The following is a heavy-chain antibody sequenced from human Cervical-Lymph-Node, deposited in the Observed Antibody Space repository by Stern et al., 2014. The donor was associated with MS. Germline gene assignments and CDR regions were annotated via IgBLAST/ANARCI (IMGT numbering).Heavy chain of an antibody. V-gene: IGHV3-33*01. CDR1: GFTFNNYG. J-gene: IGHJ4*02. CDR2: VWYEGTKT. CDR3: ARDRSSGWTSEFEY. Sequence: VHLVESGGGVVQPGGSLRLSCVASGFTFNNYGMHWVRQAPGKGLGWVAVVWYEGTKTYHADSVKGRFTISREDSKKTLYLQMNSLSVEDTAIYYCARDRSSGWTSEFEYWGRGTLVTVSS. D-gene: IGHD6-19*01.